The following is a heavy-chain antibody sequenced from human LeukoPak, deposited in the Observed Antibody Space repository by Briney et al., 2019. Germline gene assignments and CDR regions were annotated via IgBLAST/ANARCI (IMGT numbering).Heavy chain of an antibody. CDR2: IYYSGST. CDR3: ARETPGSVCPDATFDY. CDR1: GGSISSYY. V-gene: IGHV4-59*12. D-gene: IGHD1-26*01. Sequence: SETPSLTCTVSGGSISSYYWSWIRQPPGKGLEWIGYIYYSGSTNYNPSLKSRVTISVDTSKNQFSLKLSSVTAADTAVYYCARETPGSVCPDATFDYWGQGTLVAVSS. J-gene: IGHJ4*02.